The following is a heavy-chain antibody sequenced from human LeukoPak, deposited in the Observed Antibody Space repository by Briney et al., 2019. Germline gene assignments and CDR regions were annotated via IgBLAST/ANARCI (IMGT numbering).Heavy chain of an antibody. V-gene: IGHV3-48*04. Sequence: GGSLRLSCAASGFTFSSYSMNWVHQAPGKGLEWVSYISSSSSTIYYADSVKGRFTISRDNAKNSVYLQMNSLRAEDTAVYYCTGGAGWLTDYWGQGTLVTVSS. CDR3: TGGAGWLTDY. CDR1: GFTFSSYS. CDR2: ISSSSSTI. D-gene: IGHD6-19*01. J-gene: IGHJ4*02.